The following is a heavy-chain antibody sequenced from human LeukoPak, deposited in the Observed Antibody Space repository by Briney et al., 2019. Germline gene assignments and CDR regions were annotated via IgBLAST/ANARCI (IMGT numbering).Heavy chain of an antibody. Sequence: PSQTLSLTCTVSGGSISSGGYYWSWIRQHPGKGLEWIGHIYYSGSTYYNPSLKSRVTISVDTSKNQFSLKLSSVTAADTAVYYCARDLGPAAGYWFDPWGQGTLVTVSS. CDR1: GGSISSGGYY. CDR3: ARDLGPAAGYWFDP. V-gene: IGHV4-31*03. J-gene: IGHJ5*02. D-gene: IGHD6-19*01. CDR2: IYYSGST.